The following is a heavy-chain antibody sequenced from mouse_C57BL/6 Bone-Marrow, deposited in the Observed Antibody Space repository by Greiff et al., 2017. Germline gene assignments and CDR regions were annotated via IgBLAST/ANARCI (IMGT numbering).Heavy chain of an antibody. J-gene: IGHJ4*01. Sequence: QVQLQQPGAELVMPGASVKLSCKASGYTFTSYWMHWVKQRPGQGLEWIGEIDPSDSSTNYNQKFKGKSTLTVDKSSSTAYMQLSSLTSEDSAVYYCASDGYDDYAMDYWGQGTSVTVSS. CDR3: ASDGYDDYAMDY. CDR1: GYTFTSYW. V-gene: IGHV1-69*01. CDR2: IDPSDSST. D-gene: IGHD2-2*01.